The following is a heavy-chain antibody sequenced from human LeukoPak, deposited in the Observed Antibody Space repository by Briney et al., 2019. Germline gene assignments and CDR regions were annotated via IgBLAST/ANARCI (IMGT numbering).Heavy chain of an antibody. Sequence: SETLSLTCAVYGGSFSGYYWSWIRQPPGKGLEWIGEINHSGSTNYNPSLKSRVTISVDTSKNQFSLKLSSVTAADTAVYYCARLRTGSYYYYYMDVWGKGTTVTISS. CDR1: GGSFSGYY. J-gene: IGHJ6*03. V-gene: IGHV4-34*01. CDR3: ARLRTGSYYYYYMDV. CDR2: INHSGST.